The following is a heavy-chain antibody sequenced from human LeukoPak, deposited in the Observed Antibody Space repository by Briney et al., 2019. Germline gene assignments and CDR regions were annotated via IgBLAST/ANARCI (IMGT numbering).Heavy chain of an antibody. J-gene: IGHJ3*02. D-gene: IGHD2-15*01. Sequence: GGSLRLSCAASGFIFNLYYMSWVRQAPGEGLEGVANIKQDGTEKSYVDSVKGRFTISRDNAKNSLYLQMNGLRAEDTAIYFCARDEGGSSYIIWGQGTMVTVSS. CDR3: ARDEGGSSYII. CDR2: IKQDGTEK. V-gene: IGHV3-7*01. CDR1: GFIFNLYY.